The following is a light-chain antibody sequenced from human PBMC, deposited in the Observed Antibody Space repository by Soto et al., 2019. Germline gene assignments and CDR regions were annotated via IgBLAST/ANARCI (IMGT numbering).Light chain of an antibody. V-gene: IGKV3-15*01. Sequence: EIVLTQSPGTLSLSPGQRATLSCRASQSFISNSLAWYQQKPGQAPRLLIYGSSIRATGISARFSGSGSGTEFTLTISSLQSEDLAVYYCQQYNNWPRAFGQGTKV. J-gene: IGKJ1*01. CDR1: QSFISNS. CDR2: GSS. CDR3: QQYNNWPRA.